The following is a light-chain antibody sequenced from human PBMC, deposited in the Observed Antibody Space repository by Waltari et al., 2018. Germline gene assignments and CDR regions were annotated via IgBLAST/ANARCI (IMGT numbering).Light chain of an antibody. J-gene: IGLJ3*02. CDR3: CSYAGRYTWV. V-gene: IGLV2-11*01. Sequence: QSALTQPRSVSESPGQSVTISCTGTSSDVGGYNYVSWYQQPPGKAPKLMIYDVNKRPSGVPDRFSGSKSGNTASLTISGLQAEDEADYYCCSYAGRYTWVFGGGTKLTVL. CDR2: DVN. CDR1: SSDVGGYNY.